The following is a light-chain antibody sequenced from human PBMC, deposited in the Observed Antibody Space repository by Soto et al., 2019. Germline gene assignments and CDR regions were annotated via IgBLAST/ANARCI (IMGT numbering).Light chain of an antibody. CDR2: RTD. CDR1: SSNVATNT. Sequence: QSVLTQPPSASGTHGQRVTISCSGGSSNVATNTVNWYQHLPGAAPKLLIYRTDQRPSGVPDRFSGSRSGSSASLAISGLQSDDEANYYCATWDDVLAGVLFGGGTKLTVL. V-gene: IGLV1-44*01. CDR3: ATWDDVLAGVL. J-gene: IGLJ2*01.